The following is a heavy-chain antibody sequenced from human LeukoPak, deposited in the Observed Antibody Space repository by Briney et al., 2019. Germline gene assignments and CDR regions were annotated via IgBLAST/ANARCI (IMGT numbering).Heavy chain of an antibody. Sequence: GGSLRLSCAASGFTFSSYEMNWVRQAPGKGLEWVPYISSSGSTIYYADSVKGRFTISRDNAKNSLYLQMNSLRAEDTAVYYCARAIYDSSGYFDYWGQGTLVTVSS. J-gene: IGHJ4*02. D-gene: IGHD3-22*01. CDR1: GFTFSSYE. CDR2: ISSSGSTI. CDR3: ARAIYDSSGYFDY. V-gene: IGHV3-48*03.